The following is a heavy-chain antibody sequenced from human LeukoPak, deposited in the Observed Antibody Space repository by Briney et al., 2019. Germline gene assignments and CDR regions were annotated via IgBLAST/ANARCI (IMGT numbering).Heavy chain of an antibody. D-gene: IGHD2-8*01. CDR3: ARDDCTNGVCYISY. CDR1: GYTFTSYG. Sequence: ASVKVSCKASGYTFTSYGISWVRQAPGQGLEWMGWISAYNGNTNYAQKLQGRVTMTTDASTSTAYMELRSLRSDDTAVYYCARDDCTNGVCYISYWGQGTLVTVSS. J-gene: IGHJ4*02. V-gene: IGHV1-18*01. CDR2: ISAYNGNT.